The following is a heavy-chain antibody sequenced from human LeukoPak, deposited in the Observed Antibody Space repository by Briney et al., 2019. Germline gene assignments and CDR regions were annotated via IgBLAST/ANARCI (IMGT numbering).Heavy chain of an antibody. J-gene: IGHJ6*02. CDR3: AKSSFGGVIADYYYYGMDV. D-gene: IGHD3-16*02. CDR1: GFTFSSSA. V-gene: IGHV3-30*18. Sequence: GGSLRLSCAASGFTFSSSAMTWVRQAPGKGLEWVAVISYDGSNKYYADSVKGRFTISRDNSKNTLYLQMNSLRAEDTAVYYCAKSSFGGVIADYYYYGMDVWGQGTTVTVSS. CDR2: ISYDGSNK.